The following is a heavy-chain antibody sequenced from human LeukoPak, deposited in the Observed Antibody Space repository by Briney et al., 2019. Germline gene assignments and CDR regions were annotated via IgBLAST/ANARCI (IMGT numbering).Heavy chain of an antibody. CDR1: GFTFSSYA. CDR3: AREDSYGYFGYFDY. J-gene: IGHJ4*02. V-gene: IGHV3-30*04. D-gene: IGHD5-18*01. CDR2: ISYDGSNK. Sequence: PGGSLRLSCAASGFTFSSYAIHWVRQAPGKGLEWVAVISYDGSNKYYADSVKGRFTISRDNSKNTLYLQMNSLRAEDTAVYYCAREDSYGYFGYFDYWGQGTLVTVSS.